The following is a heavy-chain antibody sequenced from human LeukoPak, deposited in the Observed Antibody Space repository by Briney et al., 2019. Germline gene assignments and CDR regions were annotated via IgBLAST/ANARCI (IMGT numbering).Heavy chain of an antibody. CDR2: INSDGSST. D-gene: IGHD1-26*01. CDR3: ASPTGATKDAFDI. V-gene: IGHV3-74*01. J-gene: IGHJ3*02. CDR1: GFTFSTYW. Sequence: GGSLRLSCAASGFTFSTYWMHWVRQAPGKGLVWVSRINSDGSSTSYADSVKGRFTISRDNAKNTLYLQMNSLRAEDTAVYYCASPTGATKDAFDIWGQGTMVTVSS.